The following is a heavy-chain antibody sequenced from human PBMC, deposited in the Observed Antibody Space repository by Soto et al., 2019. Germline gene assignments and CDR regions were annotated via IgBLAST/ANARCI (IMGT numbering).Heavy chain of an antibody. D-gene: IGHD3-22*01. V-gene: IGHV4-31*03. Sequence: QVQLQESGPGLVKPSQTLSLTCTVSGGSISSGGYYWSWIRQHPGKGLEWIGYIYYSGSTYYNPSIKSRVTISVDTSKNQFSLKLSSVTAADTAVYYCARDLPDYDRNQYYYYYGMDVWGQGTTVTVSS. J-gene: IGHJ6*02. CDR2: IYYSGST. CDR1: GGSISSGGYY. CDR3: ARDLPDYDRNQYYYYYGMDV.